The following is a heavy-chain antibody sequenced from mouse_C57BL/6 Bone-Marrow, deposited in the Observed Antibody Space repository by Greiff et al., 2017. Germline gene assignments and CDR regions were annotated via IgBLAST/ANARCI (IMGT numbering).Heavy chain of an antibody. V-gene: IGHV5-9*01. CDR1: GFTFSSYT. J-gene: IGHJ3*01. D-gene: IGHD1-1*01. Sequence: EVKLVESGGGLVKPGGSLKLSCAASGFTFSSYTMSWVRQTPEKRLEWVATISGGGGNIYYPDSVKGRFTISRDNAKNNLDLQMSSPGSDDTALYYRAKHVGYYYGSRFAYWGQGTLVTVSA. CDR3: AKHVGYYYGSRFAY. CDR2: ISGGGGNI.